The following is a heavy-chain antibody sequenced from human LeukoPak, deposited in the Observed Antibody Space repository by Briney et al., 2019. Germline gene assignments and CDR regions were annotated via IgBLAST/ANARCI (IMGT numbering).Heavy chain of an antibody. D-gene: IGHD6-13*01. CDR3: VAYTSSLRWFDP. Sequence: SETLSLTCTVSDDSISSISFYWGWIRQPPGKGLEWIGSIYYGGTTYYNPSLESRVTMSLDTSKKQFSLRLRSVTSADTAVYYCVAYTSSLRWFDPWGQGTLVIVSS. J-gene: IGHJ5*02. CDR1: DDSISSISFY. CDR2: IYYGGTT. V-gene: IGHV4-39*07.